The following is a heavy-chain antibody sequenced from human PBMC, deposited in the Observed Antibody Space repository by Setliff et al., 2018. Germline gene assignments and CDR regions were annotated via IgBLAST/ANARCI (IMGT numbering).Heavy chain of an antibody. CDR3: ARAGGGYYGSGSYWSRGVFDY. J-gene: IGHJ4*02. Sequence: NPSETLSLTCAVYGGSFSTYYWIWIRQPPGKGLEWIGEINHSGSTNYNPSLKSRVTISVDTSKNQFSLKLSPVTAADTAVYYCARAGGGYYGSGSYWSRGVFDYWGQGTLVTVSS. CDR1: GGSFSTYY. D-gene: IGHD3-10*01. CDR2: INHSGST. V-gene: IGHV4-34*01.